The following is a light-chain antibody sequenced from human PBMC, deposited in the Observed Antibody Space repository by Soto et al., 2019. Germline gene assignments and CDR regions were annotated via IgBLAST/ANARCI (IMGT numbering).Light chain of an antibody. J-gene: IGLJ2*01. Sequence: QSVLTQPPSASGTPGQRVTISCSGGTSNIGSNSVYWYQQLPGRAPKLLIYTNIERPSGVPDRFSGSKSGTSGSLTISGLRPEDEGDYYCAAWDDSRSAPLFGAGTKLTVL. CDR1: TSNIGSNS. V-gene: IGLV1-47*02. CDR2: TNI. CDR3: AAWDDSRSAPL.